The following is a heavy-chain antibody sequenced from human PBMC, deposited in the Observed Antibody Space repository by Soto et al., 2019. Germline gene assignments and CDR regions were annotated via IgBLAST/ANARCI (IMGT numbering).Heavy chain of an antibody. J-gene: IGHJ4*02. D-gene: IGHD3-16*02. CDR3: ARDLGYDYVWGSYRPFDY. CDR2: ISSSSSYI. V-gene: IGHV3-21*01. CDR1: GFTFSSYS. Sequence: GGSLRLSCAASGFTFSSYSMNWVRQAPGKGLEWVSSISSSSSYIYYADSVKGRFTISRDNAKNSLYLQMNSLRAEDTAVYYCARDLGYDYVWGSYRPFDYWGQGTLVTVSS.